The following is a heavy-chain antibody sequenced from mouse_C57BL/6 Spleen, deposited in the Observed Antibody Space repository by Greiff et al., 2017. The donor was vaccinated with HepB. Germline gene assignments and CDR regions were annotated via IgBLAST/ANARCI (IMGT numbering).Heavy chain of an antibody. CDR2: ISYDGSN. Sequence: DVKLQESGPGLVKPSQSLSLTCSVTGYSITSGYYWNWIRQFPGNKLEWMGYISYDGSNNYNPSLKNRISITRDTSKNQFFLKLNSVTTEDTATYYCAKEEEHYYYGSSYAMDYWGQGTSVTVSS. CDR3: AKEEEHYYYGSSYAMDY. CDR1: GYSITSGYY. J-gene: IGHJ4*01. D-gene: IGHD1-1*01. V-gene: IGHV3-6*01.